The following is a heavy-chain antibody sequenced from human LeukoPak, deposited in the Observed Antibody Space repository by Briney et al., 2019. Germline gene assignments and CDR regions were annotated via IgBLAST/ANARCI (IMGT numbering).Heavy chain of an antibody. D-gene: IGHD3-22*01. Sequence: SETLSLTCTVSGGSISSHYWSWLRQPPGKGLEWIGYIYYSGSTNYNPSLKSRVTISVDTSKNQFSLKLSSVTAADTAVYYCARAPHYYDSSGFSWGQGTLVTVSS. CDR2: IYYSGST. V-gene: IGHV4-59*11. CDR3: ARAPHYYDSSGFS. CDR1: GGSISSHY. J-gene: IGHJ5*02.